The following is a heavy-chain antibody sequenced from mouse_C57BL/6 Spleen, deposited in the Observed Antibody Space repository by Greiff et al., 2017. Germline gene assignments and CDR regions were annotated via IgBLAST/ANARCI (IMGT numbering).Heavy chain of an antibody. Sequence: EVQRVESGGGLVQPKGSLKLSCAASGFSFNTYAMNWVRQAPGKGLEWVARIRSKSNNYATYYADSVKDRFTISRDDSESMLYLQMNNLKTEDTAMYYCVALRSWAMDYWGQGTSVTVSS. CDR1: GFSFNTYA. V-gene: IGHV10-1*01. J-gene: IGHJ4*01. D-gene: IGHD1-1*01. CDR2: IRSKSNNYAT. CDR3: VALRSWAMDY.